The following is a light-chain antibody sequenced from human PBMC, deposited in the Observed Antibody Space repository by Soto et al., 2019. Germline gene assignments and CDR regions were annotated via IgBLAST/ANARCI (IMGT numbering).Light chain of an antibody. Sequence: QSALTQPASVSGSPGQSITISCTGTSSDVGTYKPVSWYQQYPGKAPKVIIYDDTKRPSGVSSRLSGSKSGNTASLTISGLQAEDEADYYCCSFAGSSTSFGGGTKLTVL. CDR3: CSFAGSSTS. CDR2: DDT. CDR1: SSDVGTYKP. V-gene: IGLV2-23*01. J-gene: IGLJ3*02.